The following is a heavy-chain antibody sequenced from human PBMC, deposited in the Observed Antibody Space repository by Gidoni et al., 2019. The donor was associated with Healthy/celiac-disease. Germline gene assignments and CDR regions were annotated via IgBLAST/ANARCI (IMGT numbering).Heavy chain of an antibody. CDR2: IDPSDSYT. V-gene: IGHV5-10-1*03. D-gene: IGHD6-19*01. J-gene: IGHJ6*02. CDR1: GYSFTSYW. CDR3: ARRVPGGVADYGMDV. Sequence: EVQLVQSGAEVKKPGESLRISCKGSGYSFTSYWISWVRQMPGKGLEWMGRIDPSDSYTNYSPSFQGHVTISADKSISTAYLQWSSLKASDTAMYYCARRVPGGVADYGMDVWGQGTTVTVSS.